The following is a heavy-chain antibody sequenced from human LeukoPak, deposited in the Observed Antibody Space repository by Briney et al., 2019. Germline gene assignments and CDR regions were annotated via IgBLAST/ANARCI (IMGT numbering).Heavy chain of an antibody. D-gene: IGHD3-10*01. Sequence: GGSLRLSCAASGFTFSSYWMSWVRQAPGKGLEWVANIKQDGSEKYYVDSVKGRFTISRDNAKNSLYLQMNSLRAEDTAVYYCARWGIVRFGELTMDVWGQGTLVTVSS. J-gene: IGHJ6*02. CDR1: GFTFSSYW. CDR2: IKQDGSEK. CDR3: ARWGIVRFGELTMDV. V-gene: IGHV3-7*01.